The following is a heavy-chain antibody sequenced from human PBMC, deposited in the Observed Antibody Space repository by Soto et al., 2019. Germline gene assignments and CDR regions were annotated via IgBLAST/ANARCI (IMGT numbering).Heavy chain of an antibody. Sequence: GGSLRLSCAASGFSFSSDSMGWVRQAPGKGLEWVSSISSSGSFMNYADSVKGRFTIPRDNAKKLVYLHMSSLKDEDTAVYYCARDPPTGSTLDWFDSWGQGTLVTVSS. CDR2: ISSSGSFM. J-gene: IGHJ5*01. V-gene: IGHV3-21*01. D-gene: IGHD1-7*01. CDR3: ARDPPTGSTLDWFDS. CDR1: GFSFSSDS.